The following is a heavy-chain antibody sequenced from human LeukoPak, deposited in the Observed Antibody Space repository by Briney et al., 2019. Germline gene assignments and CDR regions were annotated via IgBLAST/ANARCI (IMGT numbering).Heavy chain of an antibody. Sequence: GGSLRLSCAASGFTFSSYGMHWVRQAPGKGLEWVQVKWNVGIKKNNADSVKGRFTISRDNSKNTLYLQMNSLRAEDTAVYYCAKDGVRYYYDSSGPAHRDTYYYYYMDVWGKGTTVTVSS. CDR3: AKDGVRYYYDSSGPAHRDTYYYYYMDV. CDR2: KWNVGIKK. V-gene: IGHV3-33*06. J-gene: IGHJ6*03. CDR1: GFTFSSYG. D-gene: IGHD3-22*01.